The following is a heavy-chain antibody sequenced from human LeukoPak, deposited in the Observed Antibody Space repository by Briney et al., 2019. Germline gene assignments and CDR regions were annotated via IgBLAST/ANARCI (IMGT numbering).Heavy chain of an antibody. J-gene: IGHJ6*03. D-gene: IGHD1-26*01. Sequence: GGSLRLSCAASEFTFSSYGMHWVRQAPGKGLEWVAFIRYDGSNKYYTDSVKGRFTISRDNSKNTLYLQMNSLRAEDTAVYYCAKGRGWEASYYYYYMDVWGKGTTVTISS. CDR3: AKGRGWEASYYYYYMDV. CDR2: IRYDGSNK. CDR1: EFTFSSYG. V-gene: IGHV3-30*02.